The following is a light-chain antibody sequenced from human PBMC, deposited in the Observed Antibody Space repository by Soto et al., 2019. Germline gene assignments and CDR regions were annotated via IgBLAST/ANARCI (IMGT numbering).Light chain of an antibody. J-gene: IGKJ4*01. V-gene: IGKV1-9*01. CDR1: QGISSY. CDR3: QQVNSYPLT. CDR2: GAS. Sequence: DIQLTQSPSFLSASVGDRVTITCRASQGISSYLAWYQEKPGKAPKLLIYGASTLQSGAPSRFSGSGSGTEFTLTISSLQPEDFATYYCQQVNSYPLTFGGGTKVEIE.